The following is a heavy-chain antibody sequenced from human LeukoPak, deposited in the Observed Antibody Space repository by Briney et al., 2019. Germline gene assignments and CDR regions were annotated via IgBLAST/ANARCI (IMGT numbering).Heavy chain of an antibody. J-gene: IGHJ4*02. CDR2: IYYSGST. D-gene: IGHD5-12*01. V-gene: IGHV4-39*01. CDR1: GGSISSSSYY. CDR3: ARSYSGYEYYFDY. Sequence: PSETLSLTCTVSGGSISSSSYYWGWIRQPPGKGLEWIGSIYYSGSTYYNPPLKSRVTISVDTSKNQFSLKLSSVTAADTAVYYCARSYSGYEYYFDYWGQGTLVTVSS.